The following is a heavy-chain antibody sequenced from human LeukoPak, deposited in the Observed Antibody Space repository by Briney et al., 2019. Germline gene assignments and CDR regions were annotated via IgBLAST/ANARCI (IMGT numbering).Heavy chain of an antibody. CDR2: IYVGGHT. D-gene: IGHD4-17*01. CDR1: GFTVSSNY. V-gene: IGHV3-53*01. CDR3: ARGMTKVPTTVGLDV. Sequence: GGSLRLSCAASGFTVSSNYMGWVRQPPGKGLEWVSVIYVGGHTHYSNSVKGRFTISRDSSKNTLYLEMNNLRAEDTAVYFCARGMTKVPTTVGLDVWGQGTTVTVSS. J-gene: IGHJ6*02.